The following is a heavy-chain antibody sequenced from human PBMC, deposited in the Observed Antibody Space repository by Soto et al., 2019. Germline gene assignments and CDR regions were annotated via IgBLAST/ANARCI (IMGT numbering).Heavy chain of an antibody. J-gene: IGHJ4*02. D-gene: IGHD6-13*01. CDR3: ARLERHSSSWPTDY. V-gene: IGHV4-39*01. CDR1: GGSISSSSYY. CDR2: IYYSGST. Sequence: QLQLQESGPGLVKPSETLSLTCTVSGGSISSSSYYWGWIRQPPGKGLEWIGSIYYSGSTYYNPSLKSRVTISVDTSKNQFSLKLSSVTAADTAVYYCARLERHSSSWPTDYWGQGTLVTVSS.